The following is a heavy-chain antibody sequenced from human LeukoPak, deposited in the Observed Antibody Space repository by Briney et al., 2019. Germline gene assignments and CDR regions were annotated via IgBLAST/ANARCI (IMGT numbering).Heavy chain of an antibody. V-gene: IGHV4-59*01. D-gene: IGHD6-25*01. CDR2: IFYSGSS. J-gene: IGHJ4*02. Sequence: SETLSLTCTVSGDSLNSYYWTWIRQPPGEGLQWIGYIFYSGSSNYNASLRSRVAISVDTSKNQFSLKLTSVAAADTAVYYCAGRAARFFDSWGQGILVTVSP. CDR1: GDSLNSYY. CDR3: AGRAARFFDS.